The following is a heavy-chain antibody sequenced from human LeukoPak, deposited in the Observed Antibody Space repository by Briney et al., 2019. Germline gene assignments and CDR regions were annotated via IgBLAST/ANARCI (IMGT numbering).Heavy chain of an antibody. CDR2: IYYSGST. V-gene: IGHV4-59*01. Sequence: SETLSLTCTVSGGSISSYYWSWIRQPPGKGLEWIGNIYYSGSTNYNPSLKSRVTISVDTSKNQFSLKLSSVTAADTAVYYCARGLSSGYYYGYYYMDVWGKGTTVTISS. D-gene: IGHD3-22*01. J-gene: IGHJ6*03. CDR1: GGSISSYY. CDR3: ARGLSSGYYYGYYYMDV.